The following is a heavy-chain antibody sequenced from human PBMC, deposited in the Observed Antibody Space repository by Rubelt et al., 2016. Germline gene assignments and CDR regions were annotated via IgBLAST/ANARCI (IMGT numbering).Heavy chain of an antibody. Sequence: QVQLVQSGAEVKKPGASVKVSCQASGYTFTSYAMHWVRQAPGQRLEWMGGIIPIFGTANYAQKFQGRVTMTADESTSTAYMELGSLRSEDTAVYYCALLWFGELFRRDYWGQGTLVTVSS. J-gene: IGHJ4*02. CDR3: ALLWFGELFRRDY. CDR1: GYTFTSYA. CDR2: IIPIFGTA. V-gene: IGHV1-69*13. D-gene: IGHD3-10*01.